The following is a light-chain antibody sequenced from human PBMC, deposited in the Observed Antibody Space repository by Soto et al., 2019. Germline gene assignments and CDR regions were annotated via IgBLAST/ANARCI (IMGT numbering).Light chain of an antibody. V-gene: IGKV3-11*01. Sequence: EIVLTQSPATLSLSPGERATLSCRASQSVSSYLAWYQQKPGQAPRLLIYDASNRATGIPARFSGSGSGTDFTLTISSLEPEDFAIYYCQQRSNWPPVTFGGGTKGESK. CDR3: QQRSNWPPVT. CDR2: DAS. J-gene: IGKJ4*01. CDR1: QSVSSY.